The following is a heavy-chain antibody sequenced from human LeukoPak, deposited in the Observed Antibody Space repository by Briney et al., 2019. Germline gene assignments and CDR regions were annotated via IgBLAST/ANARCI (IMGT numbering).Heavy chain of an antibody. Sequence: SETLSLTCAVYGGSFSGYYWSWIRQPPGKGLEWIGEINHSGSTNYNPSLKSRVTISVDTSKNQFSLKLSAVTAADTPGYYGAGGCYYGSGSYRYYYYYVDVWGKGTTVTVSS. CDR3: AGGCYYGSGSYRYYYYYVDV. J-gene: IGHJ6*03. CDR2: INHSGST. D-gene: IGHD3-10*01. CDR1: GGSFSGYY. V-gene: IGHV4-34*01.